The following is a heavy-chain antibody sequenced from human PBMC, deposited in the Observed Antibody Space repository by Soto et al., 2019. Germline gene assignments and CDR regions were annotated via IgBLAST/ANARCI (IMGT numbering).Heavy chain of an antibody. J-gene: IGHJ4*02. CDR1: GFTFSSYA. V-gene: IGHV3-23*01. Sequence: EVQLLESGGGLVQPGGSLRLSCAASGFTFSSYAMSWVRQAPGKGLEWVSAISGSGGSTYYADSVKGRFTISRDNSKNTLYLQMNSLRAEDTAVYYCARGPSYSSSWYYFDYWGQGTLVTVSS. D-gene: IGHD6-13*01. CDR2: ISGSGGST. CDR3: ARGPSYSSSWYYFDY.